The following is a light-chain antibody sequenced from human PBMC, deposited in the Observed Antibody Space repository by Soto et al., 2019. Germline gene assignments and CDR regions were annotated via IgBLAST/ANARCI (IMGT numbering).Light chain of an antibody. CDR1: QSISSSY. CDR2: AAS. Sequence: EIVLTQSPATLSLSPRERATLSCRASQSISSSYLAWYQQKRGQAPRLLMYAASKRATGIPDRFSGSGSGTDFTLTISRLDPEDFAVYYCQQYGRSSWTFGQGTKVDIK. CDR3: QQYGRSSWT. J-gene: IGKJ1*01. V-gene: IGKV3-20*01.